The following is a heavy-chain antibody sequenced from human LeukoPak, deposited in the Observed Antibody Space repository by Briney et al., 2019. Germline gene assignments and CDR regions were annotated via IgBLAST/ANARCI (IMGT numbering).Heavy chain of an antibody. J-gene: IGHJ4*02. CDR2: IYYNGNT. CDR1: GGSISSFY. Sequence: PSETLSLTCTVSGGSISSFYWSWIRQPPGKGLESIGYIYYNGNTIYNDSLRSRLTISIDTSKSHFSLKLTSVTAADTAIYYCASLQAHGGNYFDSWGQGTLVTVSA. D-gene: IGHD4-23*01. CDR3: ASLQAHGGNYFDS. V-gene: IGHV4-59*08.